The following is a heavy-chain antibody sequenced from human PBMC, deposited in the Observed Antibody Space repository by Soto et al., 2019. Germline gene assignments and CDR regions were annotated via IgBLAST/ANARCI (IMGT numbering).Heavy chain of an antibody. CDR3: ARDRRYSSSSDPYDYVWGSYRWGVLDY. D-gene: IGHD3-16*02. J-gene: IGHJ4*02. CDR1: GGTFSSYA. CDR2: IIPIFGTA. V-gene: IGHV1-69*01. Sequence: QVQLVQSGAEVKKPGSSVKVSCKASGGTFSSYAISWVRQAPGQGLEWMGGIIPIFGTANYAQKFQGRVTITADESTSTGYMELSRLRSEDTAVYYCARDRRYSSSSDPYDYVWGSYRWGVLDYGGQGTLVTVSS.